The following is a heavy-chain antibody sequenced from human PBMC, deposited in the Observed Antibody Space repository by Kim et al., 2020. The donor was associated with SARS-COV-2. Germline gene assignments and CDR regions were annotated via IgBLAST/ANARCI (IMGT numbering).Heavy chain of an antibody. J-gene: IGHJ4*02. D-gene: IGHD6-6*01. V-gene: IGHV4-34*01. Sequence: SIQRRVTITVDTSKNQFSLKLSSVTAADTAVYYCARGRIAARPSTKNFDYWGQGTLVTVSS. CDR3: ARGRIAARPSTKNFDY.